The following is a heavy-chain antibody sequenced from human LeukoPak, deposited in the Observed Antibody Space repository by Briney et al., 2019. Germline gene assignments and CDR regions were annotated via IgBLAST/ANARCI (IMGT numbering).Heavy chain of an antibody. Sequence: NPSETLSLTCAVYGGSFSGYYWSWIRQPPGKGLEWIGEINHSGSTNYNPSLKSRVTISVDTSKNQFSLKLSSVTAADTAVYYCARGGRLSHGMDVWGQGTTVTVSS. D-gene: IGHD3-3*01. J-gene: IGHJ6*02. CDR2: INHSGST. V-gene: IGHV4-34*01. CDR3: ARGGRLSHGMDV. CDR1: GGSFSGYY.